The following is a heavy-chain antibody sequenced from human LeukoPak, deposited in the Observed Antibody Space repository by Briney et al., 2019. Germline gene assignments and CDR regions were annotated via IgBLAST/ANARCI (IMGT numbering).Heavy chain of an antibody. Sequence: ASVKVSCKVSGYTLTELSMHWVRQAPGKGLEWMGGFDPEDGETIYAQKFQGRVTMTEDTSTDTAYMELSGLRSEDTAVYYCATGPGGVAQRKSSPYNWFDPWGQGTLVTVSS. CDR2: FDPEDGET. CDR3: ATGPGGVAQRKSSPYNWFDP. V-gene: IGHV1-24*01. J-gene: IGHJ5*02. D-gene: IGHD5-12*01. CDR1: GYTLTELS.